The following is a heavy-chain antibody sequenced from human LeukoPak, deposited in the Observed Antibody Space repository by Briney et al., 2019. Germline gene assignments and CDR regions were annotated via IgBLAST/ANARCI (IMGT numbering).Heavy chain of an antibody. D-gene: IGHD6-19*01. CDR2: IYTSGST. CDR1: GGSISSGSYY. V-gene: IGHV4-61*02. CDR3: AGSSGWFIYFDY. J-gene: IGHJ4*02. Sequence: SETLSLTCTVSGGSISSGSYYWSWIRQPAGKGLEWIGRIYTSGSTNYNPSLKSRVTISVDTSKNQFSLKLSSVTAADTAVYYCAGSSGWFIYFDYWGQGTLVTVSS.